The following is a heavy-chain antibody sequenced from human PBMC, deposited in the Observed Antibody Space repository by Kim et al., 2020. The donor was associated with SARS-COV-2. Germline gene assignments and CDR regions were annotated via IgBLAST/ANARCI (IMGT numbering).Heavy chain of an antibody. Sequence: GGSLRLSCAASGFSMSGNAMSWVRQAPGKGLEWVSAIGGSDDRTDYAGSVKGRFTISRDKAKNTLYLQLNRLRDDDTAVYYCAKDIWRWVFDAWGQGTVVTVSS. J-gene: IGHJ3*01. CDR2: IGGSDDRT. CDR1: GFSMSGNA. V-gene: IGHV3-23*01. CDR3: AKDIWRWVFDA. D-gene: IGHD3-10*01.